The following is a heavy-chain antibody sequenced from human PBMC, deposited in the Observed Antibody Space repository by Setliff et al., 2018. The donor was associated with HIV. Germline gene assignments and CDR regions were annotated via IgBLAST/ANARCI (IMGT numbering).Heavy chain of an antibody. Sequence: ASVKVSCKASGYTFSDYYLHWVRQAPGQAIEWMGWISAYNGNTNYPQKLQDRVTMTTDTSTSTAYMELRSLRSDDTAVYYCAREFPRVMGPTTFYLDYWGQGSLVTVSS. J-gene: IGHJ4*02. CDR1: GYTFSDYY. CDR2: ISAYNGNT. V-gene: IGHV1-18*04. CDR3: AREFPRVMGPTTFYLDY. D-gene: IGHD1-26*01.